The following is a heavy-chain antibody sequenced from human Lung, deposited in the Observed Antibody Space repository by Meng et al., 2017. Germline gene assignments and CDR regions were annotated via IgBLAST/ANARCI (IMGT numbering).Heavy chain of an antibody. CDR2: INHSGST. CDR3: ARGPTTMAHDFDY. Sequence: FQQWDAGLFMPSATFSLTCVVSVGSFSDYYWSWIRHPPGKGLGWIGAINHSGSTNYNPSFESRATISVDTSQNNLSLKLSSVTAADSAVYSCARGPTTMAHDFDYWGQGTLVTVSS. V-gene: IGHV4-34*01. CDR1: VGSFSDYY. J-gene: IGHJ4*02. D-gene: IGHD4-11*01.